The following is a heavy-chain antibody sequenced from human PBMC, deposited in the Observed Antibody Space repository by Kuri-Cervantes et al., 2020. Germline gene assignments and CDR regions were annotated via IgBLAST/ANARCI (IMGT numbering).Heavy chain of an antibody. CDR2: IYHSGST. J-gene: IGHJ6*02. D-gene: IGHD4-17*01. CDR1: GGSISSSNW. V-gene: IGHV4-4*02. CDR3: ARGDGDAYYYYGMDV. Sequence: SETLSLTCAVSGGSISSSNWWSWVRQPPGKGLEWIGEIYHSGSTNYNPSLKSRVTISVDKSKNQFSLKLSSVTAADTAVYYCARGDGDAYYYYGMDVWGRGTTVTVSS.